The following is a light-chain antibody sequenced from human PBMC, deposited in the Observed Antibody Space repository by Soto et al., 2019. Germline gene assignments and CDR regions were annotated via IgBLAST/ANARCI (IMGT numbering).Light chain of an antibody. J-gene: IGKJ2*01. V-gene: IGKV1-12*01. CDR3: QQFSTSYT. CDR2: DAS. CDR1: QGISNW. Sequence: DIQMTQSPSSVSASVGDRVTIAFRASQGISNWLVWYQQKPGKAPKLLIYDASSLQSGVPSRFSGSGSGTEFTLTISSLQPDDLATYYCQQFSTSYTFGQGTKVDI.